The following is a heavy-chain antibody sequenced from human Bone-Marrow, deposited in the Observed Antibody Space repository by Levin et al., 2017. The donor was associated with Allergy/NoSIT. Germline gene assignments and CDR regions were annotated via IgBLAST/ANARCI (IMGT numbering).Heavy chain of an antibody. Sequence: GESLKISCAASGFTFSSYAMHWVRQAPGKGLEWVAVISYDGSNKYYADSVKGRFTISRDNSKNTLYLQMNSLRAEDTAVYYCARHMTGIAAAGTGVDYWGQGTLVTVSS. CDR1: GFTFSSYA. CDR2: ISYDGSNK. CDR3: ARHMTGIAAAGTGVDY. J-gene: IGHJ4*02. V-gene: IGHV3-30-3*01. D-gene: IGHD6-13*01.